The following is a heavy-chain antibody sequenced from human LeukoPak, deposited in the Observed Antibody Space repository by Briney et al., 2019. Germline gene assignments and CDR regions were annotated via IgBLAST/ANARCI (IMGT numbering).Heavy chain of an antibody. J-gene: IGHJ6*03. Sequence: PETLSLTCTVSRGSLSGYFWSWIRPPPRKGLEWIGHIYLSGSTNYNPSLKSRVTIPVDTSKNQFSLKLSSVTAADTAVYYCAREQVGAVAGRWYYYYYMVVWGKGTTVAVS. CDR2: IYLSGST. V-gene: IGHV4-59*01. D-gene: IGHD6-19*01. CDR3: AREQVGAVAGRWYYYYYMVV. CDR1: RGSLSGYF.